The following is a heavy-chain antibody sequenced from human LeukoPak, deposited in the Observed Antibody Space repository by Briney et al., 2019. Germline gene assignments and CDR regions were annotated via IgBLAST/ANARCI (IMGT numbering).Heavy chain of an antibody. CDR2: IDPSDSYT. CDR1: GYSFTSYW. CDR3: ARHPYPWSYSSSSHWFDP. V-gene: IGHV5-10-1*01. J-gene: IGHJ5*02. D-gene: IGHD6-6*01. Sequence: GESLRISCKGSGYSFTSYWISWVRKMPGKGLEWMGRIDPSDSYTNYSPSFQGHVTISADKSISTAYLQWSSLKASDTAMYYCARHPYPWSYSSSSHWFDPWGQGTLVTVSS.